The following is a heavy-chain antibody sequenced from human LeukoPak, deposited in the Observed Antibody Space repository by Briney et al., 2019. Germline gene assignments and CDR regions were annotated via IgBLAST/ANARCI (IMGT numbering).Heavy chain of an antibody. CDR1: DFSVGSND. J-gene: IGHJ4*02. Sequence: PGGSLRLSCAASDFSVGSNDMTWVRQAPGKGLEWVSFIYSVGTTFYADSVKGRFTITRDNAKNSLYLKMNSQRHEDTAVYYCARDYRYGYLSSWYHLVQIDLWGQGILVTVSS. CDR3: ARDYRYGYLSSWYHLVQIDL. V-gene: IGHV3-66*01. D-gene: IGHD6-13*01. CDR2: IYSVGTT.